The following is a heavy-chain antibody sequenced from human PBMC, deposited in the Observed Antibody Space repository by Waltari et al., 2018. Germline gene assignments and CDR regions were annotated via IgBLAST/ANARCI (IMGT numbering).Heavy chain of an antibody. V-gene: IGHV4-59*11. D-gene: IGHD6-6*01. CDR1: GGSISSHY. CDR2: IYYSGST. CDR3: AREIEYSRNFDY. J-gene: IGHJ4*02. Sequence: QVQLQESGPGLVKPSETLSLTCTVSGGSISSHYWSWIRQPPGKGLEWIGYIYYSGSTNYNPALKGRVTISVDTSENQFSLKLSSVTAADTAVYDCAREIEYSRNFDYWGQGTLVTVSS.